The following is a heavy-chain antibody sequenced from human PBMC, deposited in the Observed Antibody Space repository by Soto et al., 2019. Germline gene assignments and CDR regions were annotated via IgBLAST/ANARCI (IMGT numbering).Heavy chain of an antibody. CDR3: ARGVAGTRYYYGMDV. CDR2: IIPILGIA. J-gene: IGHJ6*02. CDR1: GGTFSSYT. V-gene: IGHV1-69*02. D-gene: IGHD6-19*01. Sequence: QVQLVQSGAEVKKPGSSVKVSCKAFGGTFSSYTISWVRQAPGQGLEWMGRIIPILGIANYAQKFQGRVTITADKSTSTAYMELSSLRSEDTAVYYCARGVAGTRYYYGMDVWGQGTTVTVSS.